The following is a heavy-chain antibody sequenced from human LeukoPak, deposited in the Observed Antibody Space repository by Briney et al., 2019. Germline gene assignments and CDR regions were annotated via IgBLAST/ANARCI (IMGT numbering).Heavy chain of an antibody. CDR1: GFTFSSYG. CDR3: ATSIVVVPATRYYYYYYMDV. CDR2: ISGSGGST. V-gene: IGHV3-23*01. Sequence: GGTLRLFCAASGFTFSSYGMSWVRQAPGKGLEWVSAISGSGGSTYYADSVEGRFTISRDNSKNTLYLQMNSLRAEDTAVYYCATSIVVVPATRYYYYYYMDVWGKGTTVTISS. D-gene: IGHD2-2*01. J-gene: IGHJ6*03.